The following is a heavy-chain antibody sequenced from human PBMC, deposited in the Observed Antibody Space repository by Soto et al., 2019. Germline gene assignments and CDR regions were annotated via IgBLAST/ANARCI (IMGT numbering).Heavy chain of an antibody. Sequence: GGSLRLSWAASGFTFSSYWMSWVRQAPGKGLEWVANIKQDGSEKYYVDSVKGRFTISRDNAKNSLYLQMNSLRAEDTAVYYCAREGVGYCSSTSCYFAFDIWGQGTMVTVSS. CDR1: GFTFSSYW. CDR2: IKQDGSEK. CDR3: AREGVGYCSSTSCYFAFDI. D-gene: IGHD2-2*01. J-gene: IGHJ3*02. V-gene: IGHV3-7*01.